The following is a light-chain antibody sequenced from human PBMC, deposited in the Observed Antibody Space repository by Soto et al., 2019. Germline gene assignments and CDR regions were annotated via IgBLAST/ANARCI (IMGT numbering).Light chain of an antibody. V-gene: IGLV2-23*02. J-gene: IGLJ3*02. Sequence: QSALTQPASVSGSPGQSITISCTGTSSDVGSYNLVSWYQQHPGKAPKLMIYEVSKRPSGVSNRFSGSKSGNTASLTISGLQAEDEADYYCCSYAGSSTCNWVFGGGTKVTVL. CDR2: EVS. CDR3: CSYAGSSTCNWV. CDR1: SSDVGSYNL.